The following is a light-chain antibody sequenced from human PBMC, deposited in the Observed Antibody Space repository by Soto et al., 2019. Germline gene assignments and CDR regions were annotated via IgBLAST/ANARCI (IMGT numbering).Light chain of an antibody. CDR3: QQYNNWIT. CDR1: QSVSSN. V-gene: IGKV3-15*01. Sequence: EIVMTQSPATLSVSPGERATLSCRASQSVSSNLAWYQQKPGQAPRRLIYGASTRATGIPARFSGSGSGTEFTLNISSLQSEDFAVYYCQQYNNWITFGGGTKVEIK. CDR2: GAS. J-gene: IGKJ4*01.